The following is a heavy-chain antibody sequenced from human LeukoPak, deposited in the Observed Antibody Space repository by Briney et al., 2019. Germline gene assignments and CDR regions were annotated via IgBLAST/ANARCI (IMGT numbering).Heavy chain of an antibody. Sequence: SSVTDSCKASGGTFSSYAISWVRQAPGQGLEWMGGITPIFGTANYAQKFKGRVTITTDESTSTAYMELSSLRSEDTAVYYCAGDGYGGSPSGYFDYWGQGTLVTVSS. CDR1: GGTFSSYA. D-gene: IGHD4-23*01. J-gene: IGHJ4*02. CDR3: AGDGYGGSPSGYFDY. CDR2: ITPIFGTA. V-gene: IGHV1-69*05.